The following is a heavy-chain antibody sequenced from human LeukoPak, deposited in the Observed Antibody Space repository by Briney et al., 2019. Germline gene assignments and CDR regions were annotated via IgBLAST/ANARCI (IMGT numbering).Heavy chain of an antibody. V-gene: IGHV4-34*01. CDR3: ASHYSGSYYVGWFDP. J-gene: IGHJ5*02. D-gene: IGHD1-26*01. CDR2: INHSGST. CDR1: GGSFSGYY. Sequence: SETLSLTCAVYGGSFSGYYWSWIRQPPGKGVEWIGEINHSGSTNYNPSLKSRVTISVDTSKNQFSLKLSSVTAADTAVYYCASHYSGSYYVGWFDPWGQGTLVTVSS.